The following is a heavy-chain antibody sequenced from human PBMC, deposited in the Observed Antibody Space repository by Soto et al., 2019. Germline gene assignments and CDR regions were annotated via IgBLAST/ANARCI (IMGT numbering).Heavy chain of an antibody. Sequence: QVQLQESGPGLVKPSETMSLTCTVSGVSISNSYCSWVRQPPGKKLEWIGHIWNSGTTDYNPSLRGRATMYVEPSKNQVSLRLSLVTATDTAVYYGARGGGSYTTGWYNDYWGQGTLVTVSS. CDR3: ARGGGSYTTGWYNDY. CDR1: GVSISNSY. V-gene: IGHV4-4*09. D-gene: IGHD6-19*01. J-gene: IGHJ4*02. CDR2: IWNSGTT.